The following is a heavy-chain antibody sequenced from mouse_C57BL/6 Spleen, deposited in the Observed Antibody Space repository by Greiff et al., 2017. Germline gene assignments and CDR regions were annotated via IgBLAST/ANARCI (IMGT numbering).Heavy chain of an antibody. J-gene: IGHJ2*01. Sequence: QVQLQQSGPELVKPGASVKISYKASGYAFSSSWMNWVKQRPGKGLEWIGRIYPGDGDTNYNGKFKGKATLTADKSSSTAYMQLSSLTSEDSAVYFCARDDYYGFDYWGQGTTLTVSS. CDR3: ARDDYYGFDY. CDR1: GYAFSSSW. D-gene: IGHD1-1*01. CDR2: IYPGDGDT. V-gene: IGHV1-82*01.